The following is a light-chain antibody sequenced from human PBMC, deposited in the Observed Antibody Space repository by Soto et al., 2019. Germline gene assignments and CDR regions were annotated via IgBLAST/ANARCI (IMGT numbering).Light chain of an antibody. CDR1: RSINTY. CDR3: QQTYSTPRT. V-gene: IGKV1-39*01. J-gene: IGKJ1*01. CDR2: SAS. Sequence: DIQMTQSPSSLSASVGDRVTITCRASRSINTYVNWYQQRPGKAPELLIYSASSLHTGVPSRFSGSGAGTDFTFTINSLLPEYFAIYYCQQTYSTPRTFGQGTKVDIK.